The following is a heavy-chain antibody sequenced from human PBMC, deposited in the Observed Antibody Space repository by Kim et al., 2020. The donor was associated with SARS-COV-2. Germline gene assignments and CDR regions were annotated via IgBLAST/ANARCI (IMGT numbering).Heavy chain of an antibody. CDR3: ARDQKDSDCEQL. CDR1: GFTFNNYA. J-gene: IGHJ2*01. CDR2: ITYNGRDT. Sequence: GGSLRLSCVASGFTFNNYAMPWVHQSPGKGLEWVSAITYNGRDTYYADSVKGRFTVSRDNSKNTLYLQMNSLRAEDTAVYYCARDQKDSDCEQLW. V-gene: IGHV3-30*07. D-gene: IGHD3-16*01.